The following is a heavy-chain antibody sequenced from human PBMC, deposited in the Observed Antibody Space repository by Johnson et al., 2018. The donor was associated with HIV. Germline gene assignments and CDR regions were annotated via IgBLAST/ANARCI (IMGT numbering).Heavy chain of an antibody. CDR3: ARGVAMIVF. Sequence: VLLVESGGDLIKPGGSLRLSCATSGFTFSSYWMHWVRQAPGKGLVWVSRINSAGSSTNYADSVKGRFTISRDNAKNTRYLQMNSLRAEDTAVYYCARGVAMIVFWGQGTMVTVSS. CDR2: INSAGSST. V-gene: IGHV3-74*02. CDR1: GFTFSSYW. D-gene: IGHD3-22*01. J-gene: IGHJ3*01.